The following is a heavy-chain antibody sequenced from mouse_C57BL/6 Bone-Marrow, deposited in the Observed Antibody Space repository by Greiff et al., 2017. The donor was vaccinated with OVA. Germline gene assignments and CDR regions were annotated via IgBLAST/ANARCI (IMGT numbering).Heavy chain of an antibody. V-gene: IGHV14-4*01. CDR2: IDPENGDT. J-gene: IGHJ1*03. Sequence: EVQLQQSGAELVRPGASVKLSCTASGFNIKDDYMHWVKQRPEQGLEWIGWIDPENGDTEYASKFQGKATITADTSSNTAYLQLSSLTSEDTAVYYCTTKISYWYFDVWGTGTTVTVSS. CDR3: TTKISYWYFDV. CDR1: GFNIKDDY.